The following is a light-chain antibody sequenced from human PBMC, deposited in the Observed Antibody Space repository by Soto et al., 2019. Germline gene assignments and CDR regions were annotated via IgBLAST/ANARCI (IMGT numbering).Light chain of an antibody. Sequence: QSALTQPPSASVSPGQSITMSCTGTSSDVGAFNYVSWYQQHPGKAPKLMIFEINKRPSGVPDRFSGSKSGNSASLTVSGLQTEDEADYYCSSYAGSNIYVFGSGTKVTVL. CDR2: EIN. V-gene: IGLV2-8*01. CDR1: SSDVGAFNY. J-gene: IGLJ1*01. CDR3: SSYAGSNIYV.